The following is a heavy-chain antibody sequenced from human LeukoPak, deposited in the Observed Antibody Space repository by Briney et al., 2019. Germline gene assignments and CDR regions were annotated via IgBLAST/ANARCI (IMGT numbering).Heavy chain of an antibody. D-gene: IGHD3-22*01. CDR1: GGSFSSFH. CDR3: ARGNYDSRGYSNAFDI. J-gene: IGHJ3*02. V-gene: IGHV4-59*01. Sequence: SETLSLTCTVSGGSFSSFHWSSIRQPPGKRLEWICYIYYSASTNSNPSLKSRVILSADTSKSQFSLKLSSVTAADTAMYYCARGNYDSRGYSNAFDIWGRGATITVSS. CDR2: IYYSAST.